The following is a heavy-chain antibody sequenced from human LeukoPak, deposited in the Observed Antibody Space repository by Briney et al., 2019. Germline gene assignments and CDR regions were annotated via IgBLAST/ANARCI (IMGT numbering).Heavy chain of an antibody. CDR1: EITVSSNH. Sequence: GGSLRLSCAVSEITVSSNHMTWVRQAPGKGLEWVSLIYSDGSTHYADPVRGRFTISRDNSENTLFLQMNSLKTEDTAVYYCARDRPHGSYLDFDYWGQGTLVTVSS. CDR2: IYSDGST. V-gene: IGHV3-66*01. D-gene: IGHD1-26*01. CDR3: ARDRPHGSYLDFDY. J-gene: IGHJ4*02.